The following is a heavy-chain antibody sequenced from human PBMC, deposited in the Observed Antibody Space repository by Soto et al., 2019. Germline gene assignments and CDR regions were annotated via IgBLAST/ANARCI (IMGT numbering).Heavy chain of an antibody. Sequence: QLQLQESGSGLVRPSQTLSLTCAVSGGSISSGGYSWNWIRQPPGKGLEWIGYVYHSGTTLYKPSLNSRVTISVDKSKNKFSAKLSSVTAADAAVYYCGRDQLEGNWFDPWGQGTLVTVSS. CDR2: VYHSGTT. CDR3: GRDQLEGNWFDP. J-gene: IGHJ5*02. D-gene: IGHD1-1*01. V-gene: IGHV4-30-2*01. CDR1: GGSISSGGYS.